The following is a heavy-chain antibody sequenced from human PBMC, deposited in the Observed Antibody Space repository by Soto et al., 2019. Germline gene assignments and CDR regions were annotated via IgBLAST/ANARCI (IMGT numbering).Heavy chain of an antibody. CDR2: ISGTGGGT. V-gene: IGHV3-23*01. CDR1: GFTFSSYA. Sequence: EVQVLESGGGLVQPGGSLRLSCAASGFTFSSYAMHWVRQAPGKGLEWVSGISGTGGGTYYADSVKGRFTISRDNSNNTVYLQMNSLRAEDTAVYYCAKALISTVFHYWGHGALVTVSS. CDR3: AKALISTVFHY. D-gene: IGHD2-21*01. J-gene: IGHJ4*01.